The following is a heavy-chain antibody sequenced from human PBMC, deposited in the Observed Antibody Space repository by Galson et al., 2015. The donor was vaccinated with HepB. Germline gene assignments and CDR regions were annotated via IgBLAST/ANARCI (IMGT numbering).Heavy chain of an antibody. Sequence: SLRLSCAASGFPFSTYSMHWARQAPGKGLEWVGVISYDGNNKYYGDSVRGRFTISRDNSKNTLYLETNSLRTDDTAVYYCAREKVAAVLSDALDTWGQGTLVTASS. D-gene: IGHD6-13*01. CDR2: ISYDGNNK. J-gene: IGHJ5*02. V-gene: IGHV3-30-3*01. CDR3: AREKVAAVLSDALDT. CDR1: GFPFSTYS.